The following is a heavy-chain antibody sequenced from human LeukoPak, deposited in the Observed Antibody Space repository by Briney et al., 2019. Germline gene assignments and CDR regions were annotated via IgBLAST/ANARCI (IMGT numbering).Heavy chain of an antibody. V-gene: IGHV3-11*06. CDR1: GFTFSDSY. Sequence: GGSLRLSCAASGFTFSDSYLSCIRQAPGKGLEWVSYISSSSDYTNYADSVKGRFTISRDNAKNSLYLQMNSLRADDTAVYYCATDTGYSYGSSDYWGQGTLVTVSS. CDR2: ISSSSDYT. CDR3: ATDTGYSYGSSDY. J-gene: IGHJ4*02. D-gene: IGHD5-18*01.